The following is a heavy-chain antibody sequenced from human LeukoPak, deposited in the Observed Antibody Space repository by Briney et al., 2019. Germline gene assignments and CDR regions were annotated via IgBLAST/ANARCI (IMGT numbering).Heavy chain of an antibody. D-gene: IGHD2-8*01. CDR2: ISDTGATT. J-gene: IGHJ4*02. V-gene: IGHV3-23*01. CDR3: AKDTSIGRYCTNGVCSPFDY. Sequence: PGGSLRLSCAGSGFTFSSYAMSWVRQATGKGLEWVSAISDTGATTYDADSVKGRFTISRGNSRSTLYLQMNSLRAEDTALYYCAKDTSIGRYCTNGVCSPFDYWGQGTLVTVSS. CDR1: GFTFSSYA.